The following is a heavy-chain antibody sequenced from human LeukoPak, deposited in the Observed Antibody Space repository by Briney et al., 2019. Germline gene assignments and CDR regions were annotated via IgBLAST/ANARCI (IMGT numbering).Heavy chain of an antibody. D-gene: IGHD1-26*01. V-gene: IGHV3-9*01. CDR2: ISWISGSI. Sequence: GGSLRLSCAASGFTFDDYAMHWVRQAPGKGLEWVSGISWISGSIGYADSVKGRFTISRDNAKNSLYLQMNSLRAEDTALYYCAKDMDYSGSSDAFDIWGQGTMVTVSS. CDR1: GFTFDDYA. CDR3: AKDMDYSGSSDAFDI. J-gene: IGHJ3*02.